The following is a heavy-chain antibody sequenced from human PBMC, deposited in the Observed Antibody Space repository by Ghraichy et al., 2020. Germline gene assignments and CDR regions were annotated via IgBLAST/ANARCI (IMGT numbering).Heavy chain of an antibody. V-gene: IGHV3-74*01. D-gene: IGHD4-17*01. CDR2: INNDGTTT. CDR1: GFTFSSYW. CDR3: ARESNLATTPFDY. J-gene: IGHJ4*02. Sequence: GGSLRLSCAASGFTFSSYWMHWVRQAPGKGLVWVSRINNDGTTTNYADSLMGRFTISRDNAKNTLYLQMNSLRAEDTAVYYCARESNLATTPFDYWGQGTLVTVSS.